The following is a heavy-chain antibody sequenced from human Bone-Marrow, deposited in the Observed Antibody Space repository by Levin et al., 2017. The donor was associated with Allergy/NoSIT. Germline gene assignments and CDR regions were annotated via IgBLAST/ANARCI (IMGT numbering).Heavy chain of an antibody. CDR2: ISNDGDNI. J-gene: IGHJ3*01. Sequence: GESLKISCAASGFTFSLHAMHWVRQAPGKGLEWVAVISNDGDNIYYTDSVKGRFTISRDNSQTTLSLHMNSLTAEDTAIYYCAREADDSTGYFVFDLWGQGTMVIVST. CDR1: GFTFSLHA. D-gene: IGHD3-22*01. V-gene: IGHV3-30*04. CDR3: AREADDSTGYFVFDL.